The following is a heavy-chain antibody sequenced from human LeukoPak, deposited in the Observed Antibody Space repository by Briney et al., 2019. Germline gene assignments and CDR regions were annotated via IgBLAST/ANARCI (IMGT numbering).Heavy chain of an antibody. J-gene: IGHJ4*02. CDR1: GFTFSSFS. V-gene: IGHV3-23*01. CDR3: AKGSVGNTDFAY. CDR2: IIVSGAT. Sequence: GGSLRLSCAASGFTFSSFSMTWVRQAPGKGLEWVSSIIVSGATYYADSVKDRFTISRDSFRGMLFLQMDSLRVEDTAVYFCAKGSVGNTDFAYWGQGTLVTVSS.